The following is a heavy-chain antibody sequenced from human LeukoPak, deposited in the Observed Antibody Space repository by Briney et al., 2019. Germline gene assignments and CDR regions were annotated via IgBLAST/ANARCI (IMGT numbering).Heavy chain of an antibody. CDR1: GFTVSSNY. D-gene: IGHD4-17*01. Sequence: GGSLRLSCAASGFTVSSNYMSWVRQAPGKGLEWVSVIYSGGSTYYAESVKGRFTISRDNSKNTPYLQMNSLRAEDTAVYYCARGSYGDYVYYFDYWGQGTLVTVSS. V-gene: IGHV3-53*01. CDR3: ARGSYGDYVYYFDY. CDR2: IYSGGST. J-gene: IGHJ4*02.